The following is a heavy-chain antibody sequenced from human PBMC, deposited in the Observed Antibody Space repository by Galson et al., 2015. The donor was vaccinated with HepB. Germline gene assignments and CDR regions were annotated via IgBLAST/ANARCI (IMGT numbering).Heavy chain of an antibody. CDR1: GSTFTGYY. D-gene: IGHD3-10*01. J-gene: IGHJ4*02. Sequence: SVKVSCKASGSTFTGYYMHWVRQAPGQGLEWMGWINPNSGGTNYAQKFQGRVTMTRDTSISTAYMELSMLRSDDTAVYYCAPLSGMVRGVIITDWGQGTLVTVSS. CDR2: INPNSGGT. CDR3: APLSGMVRGVIITD. V-gene: IGHV1-2*02.